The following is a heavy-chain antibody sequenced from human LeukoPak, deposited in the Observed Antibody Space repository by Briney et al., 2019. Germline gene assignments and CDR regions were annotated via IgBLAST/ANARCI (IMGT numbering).Heavy chain of an antibody. V-gene: IGHV3-21*04. CDR1: GFTFSSYS. CDR3: ARAAAAGNYYYYYMDV. J-gene: IGHJ6*03. D-gene: IGHD6-13*01. CDR2: ISSSSSYI. Sequence: PGGSLRLSCAASGFTFSSYSMNWVRQAPGKGLEWVSSISSSSSYIYYADSVKGRFTISRDNAKNSLYLQMNSLRAEDTAVYYCARAAAAGNYYYYYMDVWGKGTTVTVSS.